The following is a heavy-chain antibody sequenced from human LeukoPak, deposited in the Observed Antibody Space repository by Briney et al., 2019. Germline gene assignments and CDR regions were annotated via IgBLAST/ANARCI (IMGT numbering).Heavy chain of an antibody. Sequence: PSETLSLTCAVYGGSFSGYYWSWIRQPPGKGLEWIGEINHSGSTNYNPSLKSRVTISVDTSKNQFSLKLSSVTAADTAVYYCARGQKRFFGVVIMPFDYWGQGTLVTVSS. J-gene: IGHJ4*02. CDR1: GGSFSGYY. V-gene: IGHV4-34*01. CDR2: INHSGST. D-gene: IGHD3-3*01. CDR3: ARGQKRFFGVVIMPFDY.